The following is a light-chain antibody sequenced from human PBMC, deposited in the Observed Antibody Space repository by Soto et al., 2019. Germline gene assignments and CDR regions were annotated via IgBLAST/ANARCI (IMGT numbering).Light chain of an antibody. J-gene: IGLJ3*02. V-gene: IGLV1-44*01. CDR3: AAWDDSLNGPV. CDR2: NND. Sequence: QAVVTQPPSASGTPGQGVTISCSGSSSNIGTNIVTWYQHLPGTAPKLLIYNNDLRHSGVPDRFSASKSGPSAALTISGLQSEDEADYFCAAWDDSLNGPVFGGGTKVTVL. CDR1: SSNIGTNI.